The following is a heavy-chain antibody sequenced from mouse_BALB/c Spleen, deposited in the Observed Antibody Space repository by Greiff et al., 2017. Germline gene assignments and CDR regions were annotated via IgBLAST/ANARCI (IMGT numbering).Heavy chain of an antibody. V-gene: IGHV2-9-2*01. J-gene: IGHJ3*01. CDR2: IWTGGGT. D-gene: IGHD1-1*01. CDR3: VRGLRGFAY. Sequence: VQLQQSGPGLVAPSQSLSITCTVSGFSLTSYDISWIRQPPGKGLEWLGVIWTGGGTNYNSAFMSRLSISKDNSKSQVFLKMNSLQTDDTAIYYCVRGLRGFAYWGQGTLVTVSA. CDR1: GFSLTSYD.